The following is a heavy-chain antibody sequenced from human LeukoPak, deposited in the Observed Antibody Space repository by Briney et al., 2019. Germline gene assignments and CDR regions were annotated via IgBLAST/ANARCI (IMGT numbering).Heavy chain of an antibody. CDR2: IYSSGST. CDR3: ARVQYLRTDWFDP. V-gene: IGHV4-4*07. J-gene: IGHJ5*02. D-gene: IGHD2-2*01. Sequence: SETLSPTCTVSGGSINSYYWSWIRQPAGKGLEWIGRIYSSGSTTYNPSLKSRVTMSVDTSKNQFSLRLSSVTAADTAVYYCARVQYLRTDWFDPWGQGTLVTVSS. CDR1: GGSINSYY.